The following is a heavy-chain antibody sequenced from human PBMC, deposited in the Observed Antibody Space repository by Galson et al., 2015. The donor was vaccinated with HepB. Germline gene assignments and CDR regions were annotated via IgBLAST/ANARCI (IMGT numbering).Heavy chain of an antibody. CDR1: GFTFRNHG. D-gene: IGHD3-3*01. CDR3: ARDRSAYLLDY. V-gene: IGHV3-33*01. Sequence: SLRLSCAASGFTFRNHGMHWVRQAPGKGLEWVAIIWYDGSDKYYADSVKGRFTISRDSSKNTLFLQMNSLRAEDTAVYYCARDRSAYLLDYWGQGTLVTVSS. CDR2: IWYDGSDK. J-gene: IGHJ4*02.